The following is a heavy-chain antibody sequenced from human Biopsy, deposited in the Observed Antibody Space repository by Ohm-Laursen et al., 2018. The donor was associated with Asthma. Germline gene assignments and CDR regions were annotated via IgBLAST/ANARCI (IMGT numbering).Heavy chain of an antibody. CDR1: GFAVSRDH. Sequence: SLRLSCSASGFAVSRDHMFWVRQAPGKGLEWVSVIYSGGTSHTADSVRGRFTISRDYSKNTLYLQMHSLRAEDTAIYFCARVLESSDRGPFYFFALDVWGQGTTVAVSS. D-gene: IGHD6-25*01. J-gene: IGHJ6*02. CDR3: ARVLESSDRGPFYFFALDV. CDR2: IYSGGTS. V-gene: IGHV3-53*01.